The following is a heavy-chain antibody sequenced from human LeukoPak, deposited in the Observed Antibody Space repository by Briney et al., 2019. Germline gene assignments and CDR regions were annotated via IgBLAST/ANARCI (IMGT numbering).Heavy chain of an antibody. J-gene: IGHJ4*02. CDR3: ARRMATTKPLDY. D-gene: IGHD5-24*01. CDR2: ISSSSSYV. Sequence: KPGGSLRLSCAASGFTFSSYSMNWVRQAPGKGLEWVSSISSSSSYVYYADSVKSRFTISRDNAKNSLYLQMNSLRAEDTAVYYCARRMATTKPLDYWGQGTLVTVSS. V-gene: IGHV3-21*01. CDR1: GFTFSSYS.